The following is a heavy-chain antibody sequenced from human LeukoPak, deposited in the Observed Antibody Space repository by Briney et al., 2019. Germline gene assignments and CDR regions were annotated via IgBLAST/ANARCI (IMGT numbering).Heavy chain of an antibody. CDR1: GYTPTGYF. V-gene: IGHV1-2*02. Sequence: ASLKDSCKASGYTPTGYFLHWVRHAPGQGLGCRGWINPDSGGTKNAQKFQGRDTLTRDTSISTAYIELRGPKAHDTRVYYCATVRVVPQIWGQGTLVTVSS. J-gene: IGHJ4*02. D-gene: IGHD2-2*01. CDR3: ATVRVVPQI. CDR2: INPDSGGT.